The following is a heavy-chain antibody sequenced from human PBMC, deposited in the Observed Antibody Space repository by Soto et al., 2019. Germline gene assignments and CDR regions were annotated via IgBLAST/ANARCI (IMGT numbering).Heavy chain of an antibody. J-gene: IGHJ5*02. Sequence: QLVQSGTEVKEPRASVKVSCKASGYTFTNYDINWVRQATGQGLEWMGWMNPNSANTGFAQKFQGRVTMTRDTSISTAYMELTSLTSEDTAVYYCARSGARGGFDPWGQGTLVTVST. CDR1: GYTFTNYD. D-gene: IGHD7-27*01. V-gene: IGHV1-8*01. CDR2: MNPNSANT. CDR3: ARSGARGGFDP.